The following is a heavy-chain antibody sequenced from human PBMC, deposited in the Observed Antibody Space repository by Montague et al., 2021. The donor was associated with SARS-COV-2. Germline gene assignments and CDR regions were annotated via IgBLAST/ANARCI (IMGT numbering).Heavy chain of an antibody. CDR1: GFTFSSYA. CDR3: ASLPGYSSSW. V-gene: IGHV3-23*01. D-gene: IGHD6-13*01. CDR2: ISTSGVYI. Sequence: SLRLSCAASGFTFSSYAMSWVRQAPGKGLEWVSCISTSGVYIYYADSVKGRFTISRDNSKNTLYLQMNSLRAEDTAVYYCASLPGYSSSWWGQGTLVIVSS. J-gene: IGHJ4*02.